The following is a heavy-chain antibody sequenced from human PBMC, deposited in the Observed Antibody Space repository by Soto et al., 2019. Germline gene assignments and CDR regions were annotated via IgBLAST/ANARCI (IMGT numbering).Heavy chain of an antibody. CDR1: GYTFTSYG. D-gene: IGHD2-15*01. CDR2: ISAYNGNT. Sequence: QVQLVQSGAEVKKPGASVKVSCKASGYTFTSYGISWVRQAPGQGLEWMGWISAYNGNTNYAQKLQGRVTMTTDTSTRPAYMELRSLRSADTAVYYCARDRGVVVVAATEHPFDYWGQGTLVTVSS. CDR3: ARDRGVVVVAATEHPFDY. J-gene: IGHJ4*02. V-gene: IGHV1-18*01.